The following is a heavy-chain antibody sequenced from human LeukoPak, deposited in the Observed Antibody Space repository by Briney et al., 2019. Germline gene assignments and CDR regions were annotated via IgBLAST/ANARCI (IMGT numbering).Heavy chain of an antibody. CDR2: ISSSGSTI. D-gene: IGHD4-23*01. Sequence: GGSLRLSCAASGFTFSSYEMKWVRQAPGKGLECVSYISSSGSTIYYADSVKGRFTIPRDNAKNSLYLQMNSLRAEDTAVYYCARVPRWYVIDYWGQGTLVTVSS. CDR3: ARVPRWYVIDY. CDR1: GFTFSSYE. V-gene: IGHV3-48*03. J-gene: IGHJ4*02.